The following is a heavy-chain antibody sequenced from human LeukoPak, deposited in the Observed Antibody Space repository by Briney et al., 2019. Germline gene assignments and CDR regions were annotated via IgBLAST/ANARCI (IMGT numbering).Heavy chain of an antibody. Sequence: GGSLRLSCAASGFTFSSYGMTWVRQAPGKGLEWVSYNSVKGRFTISRDNAKNSLYLQLNSLRAEDTAVYYCARSLVVGANPYHWGQGTLVIVSS. J-gene: IGHJ5*02. D-gene: IGHD1-26*01. CDR1: GFTFSSYG. CDR3: ARSLVVGANPYH. V-gene: IGHV3-48*01.